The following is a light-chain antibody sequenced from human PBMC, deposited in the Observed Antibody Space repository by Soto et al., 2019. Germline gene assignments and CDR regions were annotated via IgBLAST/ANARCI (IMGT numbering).Light chain of an antibody. Sequence: QSALTQPASVSGSPGQSITISCTGTSSDVGGYNYVSWYQQHPGKAPNLMIYDVTNRPSGISNRFSGSKSGNTASLTISGLQAEDEADYYCSSYTGSSTLLYVFGTGTKVTVL. CDR1: SSDVGGYNY. V-gene: IGLV2-14*03. J-gene: IGLJ1*01. CDR3: SSYTGSSTLLYV. CDR2: DVT.